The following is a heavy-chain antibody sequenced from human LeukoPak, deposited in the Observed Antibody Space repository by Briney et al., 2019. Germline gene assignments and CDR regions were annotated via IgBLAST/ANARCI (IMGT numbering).Heavy chain of an antibody. J-gene: IGHJ6*03. CDR3: ARDGVPAAIDYYYMDV. CDR2: INPSGGST. V-gene: IGHV1-46*01. D-gene: IGHD2-2*02. CDR1: GYTFTGYY. Sequence: GASVKVSCKASGYTFTGYYMHWVRQAPGQGLEWMGIINPSGGSTSYAQKFQGRVTMTRDMSTSTVYMELSSLRSEDTAVYYCARDGVPAAIDYYYMDVWGKGTTVTVSS.